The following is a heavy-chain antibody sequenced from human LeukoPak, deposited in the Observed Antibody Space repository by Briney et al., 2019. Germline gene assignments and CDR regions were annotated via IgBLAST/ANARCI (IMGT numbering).Heavy chain of an antibody. CDR1: GVTFSEYY. CDR2: ISRSGSTI. Sequence: AGTLTLTCAVSGVTFSEYYQSWIRQPPGKGLDRVSYISRSGSTIYDADSVKGRFTSSKDNAKNSLYLKRNSRRAENTAVYYCARESGHGSNIDYWGQGTLVTVSS. V-gene: IGHV3-11*01. D-gene: IGHD6-13*01. J-gene: IGHJ4*02. CDR3: ARESGHGSNIDY.